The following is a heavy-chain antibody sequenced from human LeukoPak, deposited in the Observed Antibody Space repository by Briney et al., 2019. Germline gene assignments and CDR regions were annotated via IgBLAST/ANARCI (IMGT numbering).Heavy chain of an antibody. Sequence: ASVKVSCKTSGYTFTGYYIYWVRQAPGQGLEWMGWINPNSGDTNYAQKFQGRVTMTRDTSISTAYMELSRLRSDDTAVYYCARDKSGNSGWYSYFDYWGQGTLVTVSS. D-gene: IGHD6-19*01. V-gene: IGHV1-2*02. CDR2: INPNSGDT. CDR3: ARDKSGNSGWYSYFDY. CDR1: GYTFTGYY. J-gene: IGHJ4*02.